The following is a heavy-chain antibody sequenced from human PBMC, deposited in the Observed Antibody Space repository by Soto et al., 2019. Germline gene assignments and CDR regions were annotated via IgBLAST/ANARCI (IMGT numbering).Heavy chain of an antibody. J-gene: IGHJ4*02. V-gene: IGHV4-34*01. D-gene: IGHD3-22*01. CDR1: GGSFSGYY. Sequence: QVQLQQWGAGLLKASETLSLTCAVYGGSFSGYYWSWIRQPPGKGLEWIGEINHSGTTKYSPSLKRRVTISVDTSKNQFSLKLSSVTAADTAVYYCASPSRFDSSGYYFDSWGQGTQFTVSS. CDR3: ASPSRFDSSGYYFDS. CDR2: INHSGTT.